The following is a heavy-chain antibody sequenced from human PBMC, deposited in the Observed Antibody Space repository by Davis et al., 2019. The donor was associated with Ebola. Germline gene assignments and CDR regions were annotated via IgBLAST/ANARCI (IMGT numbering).Heavy chain of an antibody. CDR1: GASISHGNW. J-gene: IGHJ6*02. Sequence: SETLSLTCAVSGASISHGNWWGWVRQPPGKGLEWIGEIYHSGTTNYNPSLKSRVTISVDKSNNQVSLNVDPVTAADTAVYYCARQVDVDYGDSLYGMDVWGPGTTVTVSS. V-gene: IGHV4-4*02. D-gene: IGHD4-17*01. CDR2: IYHSGTT. CDR3: ARQVDVDYGDSLYGMDV.